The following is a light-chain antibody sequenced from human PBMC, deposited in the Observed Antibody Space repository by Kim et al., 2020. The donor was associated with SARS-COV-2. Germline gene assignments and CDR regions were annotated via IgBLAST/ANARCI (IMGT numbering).Light chain of an antibody. J-gene: IGLJ3*02. CDR1: SRDVCVYNY. CDR2: DVS. CDR3: CSSAGSYTWV. Sequence: QSTTISPTGTSRDVCVYNYVSWYQQHPGKAPKLTIYDVSQGPSGVPDRSSAAKSGNTASPTISGLQAEEEADYYCCSSAGSYTWVFGGGPQLTVL. V-gene: IGLV2-11*01.